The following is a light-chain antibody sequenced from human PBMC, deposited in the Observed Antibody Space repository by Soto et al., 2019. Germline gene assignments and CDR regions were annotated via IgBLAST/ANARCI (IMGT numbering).Light chain of an antibody. CDR2: DVS. J-gene: IGLJ2*01. CDR1: SSDVGGYNY. Sequence: QSALTQPASVSGSPGQSITISCTGTSSDVGGYNYVSWYQQHPGKAPKLMIYDVSTRPSGVSNRFSGSKSGNTASLTISRRQAEDEADYYCSLYTSSSTVVFGGGTKLTVL. V-gene: IGLV2-14*01. CDR3: SLYTSSSTVV.